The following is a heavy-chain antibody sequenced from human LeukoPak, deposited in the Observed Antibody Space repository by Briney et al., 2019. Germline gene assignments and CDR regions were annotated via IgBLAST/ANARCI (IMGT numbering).Heavy chain of an antibody. CDR3: ARGVYIAAAQYGY. Sequence: SETLSLTCTVSGGSISSYYRSWIRQPPGKGLEWIGYIYYSGTTNYNPSLKSRVTISVDTSKNQFSLKLSSVTAADTAVYYCARGVYIAAAQYGYWGQGTLVTVSS. CDR2: IYYSGTT. D-gene: IGHD6-13*01. V-gene: IGHV4-59*01. CDR1: GGSISSYY. J-gene: IGHJ4*02.